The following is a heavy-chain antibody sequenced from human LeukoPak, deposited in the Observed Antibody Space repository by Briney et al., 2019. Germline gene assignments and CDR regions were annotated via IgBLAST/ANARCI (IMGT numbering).Heavy chain of an antibody. Sequence: GSLRLSFAASGFPFNNYWMHWVRPGPGKGLVWVSGINSDGNNTKYADSVKGRFTISRDNSKNKVYLQMNCLRVEDTAMYYCVRGEGDCTNGVCYFDNWGQGTLVTVSS. V-gene: IGHV3-74*01. CDR3: VRGEGDCTNGVCYFDN. CDR1: GFPFNNYW. J-gene: IGHJ4*02. D-gene: IGHD2-8*01. CDR2: INSDGNNT.